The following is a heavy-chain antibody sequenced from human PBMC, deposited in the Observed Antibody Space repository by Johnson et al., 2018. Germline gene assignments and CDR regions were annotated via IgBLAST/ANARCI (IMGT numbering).Heavy chain of an antibody. Sequence: QVQLVESGGGVVQPGGSLRLSCAASGFTFSDYYMSWIRQSPGKGLEWVSYISSSGSTIYYADSVKGRFTISRDNAKNSLYLQMNSLRAEETAVYYCAKATNRDYDDYEYFQHWGQGTLVTVSS. CDR2: ISSSGSTI. CDR1: GFTFSDYY. D-gene: IGHD4-17*01. CDR3: AKATNRDYDDYEYFQH. J-gene: IGHJ1*01. V-gene: IGHV3-11*04.